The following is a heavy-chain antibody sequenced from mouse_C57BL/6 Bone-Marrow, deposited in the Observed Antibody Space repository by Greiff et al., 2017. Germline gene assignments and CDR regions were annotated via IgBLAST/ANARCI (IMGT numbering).Heavy chain of an antibody. V-gene: IGHV14-4*01. CDR1: GFNINDDY. J-gene: IGHJ1*03. D-gene: IGHD1-1*01. CDR3: TTIQFSDYYGSSNWYFDV. Sequence: EVQLQQSGAELVRPGASVKLSCTASGFNINDDYMHWVKQRPEQGLEWIGWIDPENGDTEYASKFQGKATITADTSSNTAYLQLSSLTSEDTAVYYCTTIQFSDYYGSSNWYFDVWGTETTVTVSS. CDR2: IDPENGDT.